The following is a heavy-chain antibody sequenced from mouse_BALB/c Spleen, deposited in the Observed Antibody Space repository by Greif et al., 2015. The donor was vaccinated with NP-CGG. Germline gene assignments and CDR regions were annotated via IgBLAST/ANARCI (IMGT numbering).Heavy chain of an antibody. D-gene: IGHD1-1*01. V-gene: IGHV1-7*01. CDR1: GYTFTSYW. Sequence: QVHVKQSGAELAKPGASVKMSCKASGYTFTSYWMHWVKQRPGQGLEWIGYINPSTGYTEYNQKFKDKATLTADKSSSTAYMQLSSLTSEDSAVYYCASYYYGSTFDYWGQGTTLTVSS. J-gene: IGHJ2*01. CDR2: INPSTGYT. CDR3: ASYYYGSTFDY.